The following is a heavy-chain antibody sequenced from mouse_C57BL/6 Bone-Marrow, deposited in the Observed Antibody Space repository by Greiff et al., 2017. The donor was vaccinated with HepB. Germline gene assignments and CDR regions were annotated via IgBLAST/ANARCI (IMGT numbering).Heavy chain of an antibody. V-gene: IGHV3-6*01. D-gene: IGHD2-1*01. CDR2: ISYDGSN. J-gene: IGHJ4*01. CDR3: AMVTRNYYAMDY. CDR1: GYSITSGYY. Sequence: EVQLQESGPGLVKPSQSLSLTCSVTGYSITSGYYWNWIRQFPGNKLEWMGYISYDGSNNYNPSLKNRISITRDTSKNQFFLKLNSVTTEDTATYYCAMVTRNYYAMDYWGQGTSVTVSS.